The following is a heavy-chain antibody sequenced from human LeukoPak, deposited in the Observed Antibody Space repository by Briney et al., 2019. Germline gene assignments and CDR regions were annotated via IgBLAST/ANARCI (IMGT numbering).Heavy chain of an antibody. CDR2: IYYSGST. CDR1: GGSISSYY. J-gene: IGHJ5*02. V-gene: IGHV4-59*01. Sequence: SETLSLTCTVSGGSISSYYWSWIRQPPGKGLEWIGYIYYSGSTNYNPSLKSRVTISVDTSKNQFSLKLSSVTAADTAVYYCARVGGVTRSNWFDPWGQGTLVTVSS. CDR3: ARVGGVTRSNWFDP. D-gene: IGHD2-15*01.